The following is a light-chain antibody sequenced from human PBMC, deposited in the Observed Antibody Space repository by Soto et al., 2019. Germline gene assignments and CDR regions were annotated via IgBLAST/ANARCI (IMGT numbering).Light chain of an antibody. CDR3: QHRRNWPWT. Sequence: EIVLTQSPATLSLSPGERATLSCRASQSVSSYLAWYQQKPGQAPRLLIYDTFNRATGIPARFSGSGSGTDFTLTISSLEPEDLAVYYCQHRRNWPWTFGQGTKVEIE. CDR1: QSVSSY. V-gene: IGKV3-11*01. J-gene: IGKJ1*01. CDR2: DTF.